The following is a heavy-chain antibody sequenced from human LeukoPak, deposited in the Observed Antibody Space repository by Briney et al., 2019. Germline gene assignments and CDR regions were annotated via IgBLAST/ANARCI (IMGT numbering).Heavy chain of an antibody. CDR1: GFTFSSYW. CDR2: IKQDGSEK. J-gene: IGHJ4*02. CDR3: AKDNRRHYTSGPNPDSLH. D-gene: IGHD6-19*01. V-gene: IGHV3-7*03. Sequence: GGSLRLSCAASGFTFSSYWMSWVRQAPGKGLEWVANIKQDGSEKYYVDSVKGRFTISRDNAKNSLYLQMNSLRVEDTAFYYCAKDNRRHYTSGPNPDSLHWGQGALVTVSS.